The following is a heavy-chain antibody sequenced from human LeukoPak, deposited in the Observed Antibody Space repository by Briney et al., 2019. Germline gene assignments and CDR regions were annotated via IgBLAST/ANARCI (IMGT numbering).Heavy chain of an antibody. CDR3: ATVTYCGGDCLDY. J-gene: IGHJ4*02. CDR1: GYTLTELS. D-gene: IGHD2-21*02. V-gene: IGHV1-24*01. CDR2: FDPEDGET. Sequence: GASVKASCKVSGYTLTELSMHWVRQAPGKGLEWMGGFDPEDGETIYAQKFQGRVTMTEDTSTDTAYMELSSLRSEDTAVYYCATVTYCGGDCLDYWGQGTLVTVSS.